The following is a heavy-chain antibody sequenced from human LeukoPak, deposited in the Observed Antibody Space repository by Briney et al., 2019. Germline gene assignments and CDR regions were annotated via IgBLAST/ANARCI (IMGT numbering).Heavy chain of an antibody. J-gene: IGHJ3*02. CDR1: GLTFSGSG. CDR3: AKATSGYSYGWAFDI. CDR2: ISYDGSNK. V-gene: IGHV3-30*18. Sequence: GGSLRLSCVVSGLTFSGSGMHWVRQAPGKGLEWVAVISYDGSNKYYADSVKGRFTISRDNSKNTLYLQMNSLRAEDTAVYYCAKATSGYSYGWAFDIWGQGTMVTVSS. D-gene: IGHD5-18*01.